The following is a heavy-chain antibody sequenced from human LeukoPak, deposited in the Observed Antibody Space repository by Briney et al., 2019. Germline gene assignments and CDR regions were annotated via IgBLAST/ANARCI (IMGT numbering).Heavy chain of an antibody. D-gene: IGHD3-3*01. CDR2: IIPIFGTA. J-gene: IGHJ4*02. CDR3: ARGGADDFWSGYPNNHNYYFDY. Sequence: ASVKVSCKASGGTFSSYAISWVRQAPGQGLEWMGGIIPIFGTANYAQKFQGRVTITADKSTSTAYMELSSLRSEDTAVYYCARGGADDFWSGYPNNHNYYFDYWGQGTLVTVSS. V-gene: IGHV1-69*06. CDR1: GGTFSSYA.